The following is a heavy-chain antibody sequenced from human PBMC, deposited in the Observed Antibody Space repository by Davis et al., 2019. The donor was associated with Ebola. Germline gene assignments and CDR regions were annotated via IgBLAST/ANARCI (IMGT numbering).Heavy chain of an antibody. CDR3: ARGSIAARYWFDP. D-gene: IGHD6-6*01. V-gene: IGHV1-2*04. Sequence: AASVKVSCKASGGTFSSYAISWVRQAPGQGLEWMGWINPNSGGTNYAQKFQGWVTMTRDTSISTAYMELSRLRSDDTAVYYCARGSIAARYWFDPWGQGTLVTVSS. J-gene: IGHJ5*02. CDR2: INPNSGGT. CDR1: GGTFSSYA.